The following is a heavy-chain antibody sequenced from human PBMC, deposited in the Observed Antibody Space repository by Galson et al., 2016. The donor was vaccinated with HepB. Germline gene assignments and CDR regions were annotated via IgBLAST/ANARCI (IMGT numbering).Heavy chain of an antibody. CDR2: FYYSGRT. J-gene: IGHJ4*02. Sequence: SETLSLTCTVSGGSISRSSYYWGWFRQPPGKGLEWIGTFYYSGRTYYKPSLKSRVTISVDASKNQFSLKMTSVTAADTAVYYCGRGMTTVTTDYWGQGTLVTVSS. D-gene: IGHD4-17*01. V-gene: IGHV4-39*01. CDR1: GGSISRSSYY. CDR3: GRGMTTVTTDY.